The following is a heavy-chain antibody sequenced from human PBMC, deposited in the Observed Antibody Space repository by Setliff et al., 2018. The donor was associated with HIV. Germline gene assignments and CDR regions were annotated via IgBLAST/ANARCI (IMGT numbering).Heavy chain of an antibody. CDR1: GGSFSNSYYF. V-gene: IGHV4-39*01. J-gene: IGHJ4*02. CDR3: ARDTEMVKEGTDY. D-gene: IGHD5-18*01. Sequence: PSETLSLTCNVSGGSFSNSYYFWGWIRQPPGKGLEWIGSISYSGSTYYNPSLKSRVTMSVDTSKNQFSLKLTSVTAADTAVYYCARDTEMVKEGTDYWGQGTLVTVS. CDR2: ISYSGST.